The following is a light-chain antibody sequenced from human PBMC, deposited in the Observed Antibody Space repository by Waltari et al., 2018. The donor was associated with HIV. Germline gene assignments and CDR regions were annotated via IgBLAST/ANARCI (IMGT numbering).Light chain of an antibody. CDR3: TAWDDRLGGHHV. V-gene: IGLV1-47*01. J-gene: IGLJ1*01. CDR2: RNN. CDR1: SSNIGNNY. Sequence: QSVLTQPPSASGTPGQRVTISCSGSSSNIGNNYVYWYQQLPGTAPKLLIYRNNQRPPGVDDRFSGSKSVPSASLATSGLRSEDDADYYCTAWDDRLGGHHVFGTGTKVTVL.